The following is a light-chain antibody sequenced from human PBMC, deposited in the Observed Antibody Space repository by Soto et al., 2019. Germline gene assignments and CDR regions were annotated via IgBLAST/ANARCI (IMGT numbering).Light chain of an antibody. CDR1: QSVSSNL. Sequence: EIVLTQSACTLSWSPGERATLSWRASQSVSSNLLAWYQQKHGQAPRLVIYGATNRATGIPDRFSGSLYGTDFNLTISRLETEDFAVYYCQQYSTWPWTFGQGTKVDIK. CDR2: GAT. J-gene: IGKJ1*01. CDR3: QQYSTWPWT. V-gene: IGKV3-20*01.